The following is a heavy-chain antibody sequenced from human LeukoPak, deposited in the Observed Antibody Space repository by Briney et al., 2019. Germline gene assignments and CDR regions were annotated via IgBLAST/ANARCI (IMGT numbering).Heavy chain of an antibody. D-gene: IGHD3-3*01. Sequence: GGSLRLSCAASGFTFSSYSMNWVRQAPGKGLEWVSSISSSSSYIYYADSVKGRFTISRDNAKNSLYLQMNSLRAEDTAVYYCASGLGYDFWSGFYHPFDPWGQGTLVTVSS. V-gene: IGHV3-21*01. CDR1: GFTFSSYS. CDR3: ASGLGYDFWSGFYHPFDP. CDR2: ISSSSSYI. J-gene: IGHJ5*02.